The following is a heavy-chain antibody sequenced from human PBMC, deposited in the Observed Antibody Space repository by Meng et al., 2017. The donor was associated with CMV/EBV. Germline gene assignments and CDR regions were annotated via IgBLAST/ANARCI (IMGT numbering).Heavy chain of an antibody. V-gene: IGHV1-69*05. D-gene: IGHD2-2*02. J-gene: IGHJ6*02. Sequence: SVKVSCKASGGTFSSYAIRWVRQAPGQGLEWMGGIIPIFGTANYAQKFQGRVTITTDESTSTAYMELSSLRSEDTAVYYCARGYCSSTSCYTPQPGLEYYYYYYGMDVWGQGTTVTVSS. CDR3: ARGYCSSTSCYTPQPGLEYYYYYYGMDV. CDR1: GGTFSSYA. CDR2: IIPIFGTA.